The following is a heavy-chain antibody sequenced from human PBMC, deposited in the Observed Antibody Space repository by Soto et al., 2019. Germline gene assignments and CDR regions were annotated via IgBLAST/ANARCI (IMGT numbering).Heavy chain of an antibody. V-gene: IGHV1-18*04. CDR3: AREDTAKDGYYYYGMDV. D-gene: IGHD2-15*01. J-gene: IGHJ6*02. CDR2: ISAYNGNT. CDR1: GYTVTSYG. Sequence: ASVKRSCTSSGYTVTSYGISCVRQAPVQVLEWMGWISAYNGNTNYAQKLQGRVTMTTDTSTSTAYMELRSLRSDDTAVYYCAREDTAKDGYYYYGMDVWGQGTTVTVSS.